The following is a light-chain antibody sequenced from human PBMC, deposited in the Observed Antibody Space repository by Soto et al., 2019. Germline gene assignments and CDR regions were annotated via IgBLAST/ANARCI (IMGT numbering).Light chain of an antibody. CDR2: KVS. V-gene: IGKV1-5*03. CDR1: QSLNDW. CDR3: QQYMSYYSWT. J-gene: IGKJ1*01. Sequence: DIQMTQSPSTLSASVGDRVTITCRASQSLNDWLAWYQQKPGKAPRLLIYKVSNLESGVPSRFSGSGSGTGFTLTISGLQPDDLAAYYCQQYMSYYSWTFGQGTKVEIK.